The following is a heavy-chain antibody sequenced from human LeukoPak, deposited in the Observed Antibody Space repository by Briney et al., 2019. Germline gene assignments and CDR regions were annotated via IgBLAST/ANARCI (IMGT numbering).Heavy chain of an antibody. CDR2: ISSSGSST. Sequence: PGGSLRLSCAASGFTFSSYAMHWVRQTPGKGLEWVSYISSSGSSTYYADSVKGRFTISRDNAKSSLCLQTDSLRAGDTAVYYCAREDGSQLDYWGRGTLVTVSS. V-gene: IGHV3-48*03. D-gene: IGHD1-26*01. J-gene: IGHJ4*02. CDR1: GFTFSSYA. CDR3: AREDGSQLDY.